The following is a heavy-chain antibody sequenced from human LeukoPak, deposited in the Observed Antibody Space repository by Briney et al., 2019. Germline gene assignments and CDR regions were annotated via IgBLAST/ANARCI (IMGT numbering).Heavy chain of an antibody. D-gene: IGHD3-9*01. CDR3: ARGGYDILTGYYTDFDY. CDR2: ISWNSGSI. Sequence: LSLTCAVSGGPISSGGYSWSWIRQPPGKGLEWVSGISWNSGSIGYADSVKGRFTISRDNAKNSLYVQMNSLRPEDTALYYCARGGYDILTGYYTDFDYWGQGTLVTVSS. V-gene: IGHV3-9*01. J-gene: IGHJ4*02. CDR1: GGPISSGGYS.